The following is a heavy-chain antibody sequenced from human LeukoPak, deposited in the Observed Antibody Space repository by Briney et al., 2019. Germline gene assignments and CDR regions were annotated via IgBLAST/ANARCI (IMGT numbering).Heavy chain of an antibody. J-gene: IGHJ4*02. V-gene: IGHV4-59*08. CDR3: ARHPSSGWSHFDC. CDR1: GGSISSYY. Sequence: SETLSLTCTVSGGSISSYYWSWIRQPPGKGLEWIGYIYNSGSTNYNPSLKSRVSISVDTSKNQFSLKLSSVTAADTAVYYCARHPSSGWSHFDCWGQGTLVTVSS. D-gene: IGHD6-19*01. CDR2: IYNSGST.